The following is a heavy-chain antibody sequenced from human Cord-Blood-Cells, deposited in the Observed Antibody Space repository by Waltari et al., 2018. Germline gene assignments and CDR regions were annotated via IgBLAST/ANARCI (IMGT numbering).Heavy chain of an antibody. CDR1: GYTLTELS. V-gene: IGHV1-24*01. CDR3: ATDRGGSSWYYYGMDV. CDR2: FDPEEGET. Sequence: QVQLVQSGAEVKKPGASVKVSCKVSGYTLTELSMHWVRQAPGKGRERKGGFDPEEGETNEAQKFQGRVTMTEDTSTDTAYMELSSLRSEDTAVYYCATDRGGSSWYYYGMDVWGQGTTVTVSS. J-gene: IGHJ6*02. D-gene: IGHD6-13*01.